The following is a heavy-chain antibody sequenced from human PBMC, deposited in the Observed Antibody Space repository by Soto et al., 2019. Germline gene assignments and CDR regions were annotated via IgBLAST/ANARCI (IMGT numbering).Heavy chain of an antibody. D-gene: IGHD2-2*01. CDR3: ARDHCSSTSCYVRGESNWFDP. Sequence: QVQLVQSGAEVKKPGASVKVSCKASGYTFTSYGISWVRQAPGQGLEWMGWISAYNGNTNYAQKLQGRVTMTTDTSTSTDYMELRSLRSDDTAVYYCARDHCSSTSCYVRGESNWFDPWGQGTLVTVSS. J-gene: IGHJ5*02. CDR1: GYTFTSYG. CDR2: ISAYNGNT. V-gene: IGHV1-18*01.